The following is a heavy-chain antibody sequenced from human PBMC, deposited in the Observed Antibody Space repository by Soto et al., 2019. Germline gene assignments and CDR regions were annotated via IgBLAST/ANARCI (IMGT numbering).Heavy chain of an antibody. J-gene: IGHJ6*03. CDR2: ISAYNGNT. Sequence: ASVKVSCKASGYTFTSYGISWVRQAPGQGLEWMGWISAYNGNTNYAQKLQGRVTMTTDTSTSTAYMELRSLRSDDTAVYYCARALYDFWSGYTTYYYYYMDAWGKGTTVTVSS. V-gene: IGHV1-18*01. D-gene: IGHD3-3*01. CDR3: ARALYDFWSGYTTYYYYYMDA. CDR1: GYTFTSYG.